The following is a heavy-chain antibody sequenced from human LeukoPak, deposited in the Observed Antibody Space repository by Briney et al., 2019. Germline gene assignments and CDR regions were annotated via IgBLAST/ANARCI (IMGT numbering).Heavy chain of an antibody. J-gene: IGHJ4*02. V-gene: IGHV4-38-2*02. Sequence: SETLSVTCTVSGYSISSGYYWVWIRQPPRNGLAWIGSIYHSGSTYYNPSLKSRVTISVDTSKNQFSLNLSSVTAADTAVYYCASGFTSTWYLVLAYWGQGTPVTVSS. CDR1: GYSISSGYY. D-gene: IGHD6-13*01. CDR2: IYHSGST. CDR3: ASGFTSTWYLVLAY.